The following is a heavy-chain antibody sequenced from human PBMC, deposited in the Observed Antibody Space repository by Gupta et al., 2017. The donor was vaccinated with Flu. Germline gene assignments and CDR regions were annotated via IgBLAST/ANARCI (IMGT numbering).Heavy chain of an antibody. V-gene: IGHV3-20*01. J-gene: IGHJ3*02. CDR1: GFPFDDYG. Sequence: EVQLVESGGGVVRPGGSLGLSCAASGFPFDDYGMSWVRQAPGKGLEWVSGINWNGGSTGYADSVKGRFTISRDNAKNSLYLQMNSLRAEDTALYHCARRIPLDRQDAFDIWGQGTMVTVSS. CDR2: INWNGGST. CDR3: ARRIPLDRQDAFDI.